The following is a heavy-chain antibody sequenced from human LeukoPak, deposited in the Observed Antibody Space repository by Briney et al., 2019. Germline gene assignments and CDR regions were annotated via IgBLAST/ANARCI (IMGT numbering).Heavy chain of an antibody. D-gene: IGHD3-10*01. CDR3: ARDTDYYGSGTLGYLDY. V-gene: IGHV3-23*01. J-gene: IGHJ4*02. CDR2: VSGSAGST. CDR1: GFTFSSYA. Sequence: GGSLRLSCAASGFTFSSYAMSWVRQAPGKGLEWVSSVSGSAGSTYYTDSVKGRFTISRDNSKNTLYLQMNSLRAEDTAVYYCARDTDYYGSGTLGYLDYWGQGTLVTVSS.